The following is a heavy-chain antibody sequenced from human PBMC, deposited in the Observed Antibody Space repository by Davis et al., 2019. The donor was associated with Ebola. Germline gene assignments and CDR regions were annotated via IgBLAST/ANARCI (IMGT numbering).Heavy chain of an antibody. CDR2: IYYSGST. CDR1: GGSISSSSYY. CDR3: ARGTFWSGYYTGLNWFDP. Sequence: MPSETLSLTCTVSGGSISSSSYYWSWIRQPPGKGLEWIGYIYYSGSTNYNPSLKSRVTISVDTSKNQFSLKLSSVTAADTAVYYCARGTFWSGYYTGLNWFDPWGQGTLVTVSS. V-gene: IGHV4-61*01. J-gene: IGHJ5*02. D-gene: IGHD3-3*01.